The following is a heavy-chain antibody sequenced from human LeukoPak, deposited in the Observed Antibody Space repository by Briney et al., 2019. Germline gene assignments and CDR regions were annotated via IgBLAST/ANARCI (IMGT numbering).Heavy chain of an antibody. Sequence: GGSLRLSCAASGFTVSGNYMTWVRQAPGKGLEWVAVVYSGGSTYYADSVEGRFTISRDNSKNTLYLQMNSLRADDTAVYYCARGSDNYGPFDYWGQGTLVTVSS. V-gene: IGHV3-53*01. D-gene: IGHD5-18*01. CDR2: VYSGGST. CDR1: GFTVSGNY. CDR3: ARGSDNYGPFDY. J-gene: IGHJ4*02.